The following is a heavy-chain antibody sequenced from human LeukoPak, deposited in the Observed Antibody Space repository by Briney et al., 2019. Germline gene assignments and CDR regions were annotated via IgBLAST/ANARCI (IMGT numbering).Heavy chain of an antibody. CDR3: ARDPNRGDKFDP. D-gene: IGHD4-17*01. Sequence: ASVKVSCKASGYTFTSYDINWVRQATGQGLEWMGWMNPSSGDTGYAQKFQGRVTMTRDTSIGTAYMELSSLRSEDSAVYYCARDPNRGDKFDPWGQGTLVTVSS. CDR2: MNPSSGDT. J-gene: IGHJ5*02. CDR1: GYTFTSYD. V-gene: IGHV1-8*01.